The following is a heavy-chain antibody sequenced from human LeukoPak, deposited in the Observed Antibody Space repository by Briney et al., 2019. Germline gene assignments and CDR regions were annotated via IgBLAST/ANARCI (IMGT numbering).Heavy chain of an antibody. Sequence: SETLSLTCTVSGGTMSSYYWSWIRQPPGRGLEWIGYIFYTGTTDYNPSLKSRVTISLETSKNQFSLKLNSATAADTAVYYCARSHSSGYNWFDPWGQGTLVTVSS. V-gene: IGHV4-59*08. CDR2: IFYTGTT. J-gene: IGHJ5*02. CDR1: GGTMSSYY. CDR3: ARSHSSGYNWFDP. D-gene: IGHD3-22*01.